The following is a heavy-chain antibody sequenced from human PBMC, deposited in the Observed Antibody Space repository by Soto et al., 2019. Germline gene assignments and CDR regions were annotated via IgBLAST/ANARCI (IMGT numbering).Heavy chain of an antibody. CDR2: ISSSSSYI. Sequence: EVQLVESGGGLVKPGGSLRLSCAASGFTFSSYSMNWVRQAPGKGLEWVSSISSSSSYICYADSVKGRFTISRDNAKNSLYLQMNSLRAEDTAVYYCARDYTVTTYSGFDYWGQGTLVTVSS. J-gene: IGHJ4*02. CDR1: GFTFSSYS. CDR3: ARDYTVTTYSGFDY. V-gene: IGHV3-21*01. D-gene: IGHD4-17*01.